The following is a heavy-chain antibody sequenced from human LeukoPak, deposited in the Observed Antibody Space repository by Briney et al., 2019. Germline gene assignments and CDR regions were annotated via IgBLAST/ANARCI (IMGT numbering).Heavy chain of an antibody. CDR1: GFTFSSYS. CDR3: ARSEYYDSSGSPRDFDY. Sequence: GGSLRLSCAASGFTFSSYSMNWVRQAPGKGLEWVSYISSSSSTIYYADSVKGRFTISRDNSKNTLYLQMNSLRAEDTAVYYCARSEYYDSSGSPRDFDYWGQGTLSPSPQ. CDR2: ISSSSSTI. V-gene: IGHV3-48*01. D-gene: IGHD3-22*01. J-gene: IGHJ4*02.